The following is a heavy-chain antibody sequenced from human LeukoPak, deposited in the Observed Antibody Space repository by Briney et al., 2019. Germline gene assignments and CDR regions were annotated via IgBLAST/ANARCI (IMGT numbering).Heavy chain of an antibody. J-gene: IGHJ4*02. CDR3: AKDGGIAARPYYFDY. Sequence: GGSLRLSCAASGFTFSSYAMSWVHQAPGKGLEWVSAISGSGGSTYYADSVKGRFTISRDNSKNTLYLQMNSLRAEDTAVYYCAKDGGIAARPYYFDYWGQGTLVTVSS. CDR2: ISGSGGST. D-gene: IGHD6-6*01. CDR1: GFTFSSYA. V-gene: IGHV3-23*01.